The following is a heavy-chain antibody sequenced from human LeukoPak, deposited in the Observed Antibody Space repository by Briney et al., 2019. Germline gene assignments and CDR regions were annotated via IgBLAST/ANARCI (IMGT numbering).Heavy chain of an antibody. V-gene: IGHV4-59*01. J-gene: IGHJ4*02. D-gene: IGHD3-22*01. CDR3: ASTLKWLAFDY. CDR2: IHTIEKT. Sequence: SETLSFTCAVSGGSISTYFWSWIRQAPGKGLEWIGNIHTIEKTNYNPSLKSRVSLSLDTSKKQFSLKMTSVTTADTAVYYCASTLKWLAFDYWGQGTLVTVSS. CDR1: GGSISTYF.